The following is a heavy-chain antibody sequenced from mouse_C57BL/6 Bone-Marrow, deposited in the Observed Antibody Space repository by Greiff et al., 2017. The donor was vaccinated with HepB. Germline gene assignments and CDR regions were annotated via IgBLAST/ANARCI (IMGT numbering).Heavy chain of an antibody. Sequence: DVQLVESGGGLVQPGGSMKLSCVASGFTFSNYWMNWVRQSPEKGLEWVAQIRLKSDNYATHYAETVKGRFTISRDDSKSSVYLKMNNLRAEDTGIYYCTGRLLRSYWYFDVWGTGTTVTVSS. CDR3: TGRLLRSYWYFDV. D-gene: IGHD1-1*01. CDR1: GFTFSNYW. V-gene: IGHV6-3*01. CDR2: IRLKSDNYAT. J-gene: IGHJ1*03.